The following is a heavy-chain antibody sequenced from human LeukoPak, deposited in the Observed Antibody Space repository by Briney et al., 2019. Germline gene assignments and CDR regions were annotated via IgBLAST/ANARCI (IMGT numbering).Heavy chain of an antibody. D-gene: IGHD1-20*01. J-gene: IGHJ4*02. CDR3: ARDRWGITGTTILFGY. CDR2: ISSSGSYI. Sequence: PGGSLRLSCVASGFTVSSNYMNWVRQAPGKGLEWVSSISSSGSYIYYADSVKGRFTISRDNAKNSLYLQMNSLRAEDTAVYYCARDRWGITGTTILFGYWGQGTLVTVSS. CDR1: GFTVSSNY. V-gene: IGHV3-21*01.